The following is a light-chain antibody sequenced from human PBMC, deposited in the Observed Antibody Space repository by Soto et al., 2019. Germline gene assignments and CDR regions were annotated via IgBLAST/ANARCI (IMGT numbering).Light chain of an antibody. CDR3: QQHSESPLT. CDR1: QSVANNY. V-gene: IGKV3-20*01. CDR2: GAS. Sequence: EIVLTHSPGTLSLSPGERATLSCRASQSVANNYLAWYQQKPGQAPRLVIYGASSRATGIPDRFSASGSGTDFTLTINRLEPEDFAVYYCQQHSESPLTFGQGTKVDIK. J-gene: IGKJ1*01.